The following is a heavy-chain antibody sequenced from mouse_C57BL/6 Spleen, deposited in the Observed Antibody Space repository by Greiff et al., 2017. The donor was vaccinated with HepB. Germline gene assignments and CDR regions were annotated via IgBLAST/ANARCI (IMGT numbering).Heavy chain of an antibody. Sequence: EVQLQQSGPVLVKPGASVKMSCKASGYTFTDYYMNWVKQSHGKSLEWIGVINPYNGGTSYNQKFKGKGTLTVDKSSSTAYMELNSLTYEDSAVYYCARSKEGATYGSSYYYAMDYWGQGTSVTVSS. J-gene: IGHJ4*01. CDR2: INPYNGGT. V-gene: IGHV1-19*01. D-gene: IGHD1-1*01. CDR1: GYTFTDYY. CDR3: ARSKEGATYGSSYYYAMDY.